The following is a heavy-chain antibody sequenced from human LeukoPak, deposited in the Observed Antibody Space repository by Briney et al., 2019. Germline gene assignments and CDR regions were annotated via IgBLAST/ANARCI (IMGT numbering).Heavy chain of an antibody. D-gene: IGHD3-22*01. J-gene: IGHJ4*02. V-gene: IGHV1-8*01. CDR2: MNPNSGNT. CDR3: ARGPTYDSSGYKFDY. Sequence: ASVKVSCKASEYTFTSYDMNWVRQATGQGLEWMGWMNPNSGNTGYAQKFQGRVTMTRDTSISTAYMELSSLRSEDTAVYYCARGPTYDSSGYKFDYWGQGTLVTVSS. CDR1: EYTFTSYD.